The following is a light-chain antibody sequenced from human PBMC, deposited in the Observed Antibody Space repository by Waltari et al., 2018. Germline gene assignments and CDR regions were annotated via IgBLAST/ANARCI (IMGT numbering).Light chain of an antibody. J-gene: IGKJ2*01. Sequence: ETTLTQSPAFMSATPGDKVNISCKASQDIDDDMNWYQQKPGEAAIFIIQEATTLVPGISPRFSGSGSGTDFTLTISSLQAEDVAVYYCQQYYSIPYTFGQGTKLEI. CDR3: QQYYSIPYT. CDR2: EAT. V-gene: IGKV5-2*01. CDR1: QDIDDD.